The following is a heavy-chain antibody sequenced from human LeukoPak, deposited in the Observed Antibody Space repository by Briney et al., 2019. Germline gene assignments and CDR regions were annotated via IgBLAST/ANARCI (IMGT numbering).Heavy chain of an antibody. D-gene: IGHD6-6*01. CDR1: GFTFSSYW. V-gene: IGHV3-7*01. J-gene: IGHJ6*03. CDR2: IKQDGSEK. Sequence: GGSLRLSCAASGFTFSSYWMSWVRQAPGKGLEWVANIKQDGSEKYYVDSVKGRFTISRDNAKNSLYLQMNSLRAEDTAVYYCARQYSSSTPYYSYYMDVWGKGTTVTVSS. CDR3: ARQYSSSTPYYSYYMDV.